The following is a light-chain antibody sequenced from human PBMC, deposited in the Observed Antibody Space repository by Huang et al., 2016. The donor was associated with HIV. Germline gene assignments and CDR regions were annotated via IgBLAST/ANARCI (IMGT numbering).Light chain of an antibody. CDR1: QSISSH. CDR3: QQSYDART. J-gene: IGKJ1*01. CDR2: GAS. V-gene: IGKV1-39*01. Sequence: DIQMTQSPSSLSASIGDRFTITCRASQSISSHLNWYQQKPGKAPKLLIYGASKLQTGVPSRFSGSGSGTDFTLAISSLQPEDFATYYCQQSYDARTFGQGTKVEI.